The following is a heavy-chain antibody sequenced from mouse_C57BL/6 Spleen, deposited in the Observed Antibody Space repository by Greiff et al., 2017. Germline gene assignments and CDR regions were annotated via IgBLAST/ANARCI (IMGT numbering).Heavy chain of an antibody. CDR1: GYTFTSYW. V-gene: IGHV1-61*01. CDR2: IYPSDSET. Sequence: QVQLQQPGAELVRPGSSVKLSCKASGYTFTSYWMDWVKQRPGQGLEWIGNIYPSDSETHYNQKFKDKATLTVDKSSSTAYMQLSSLTSEDSAVYYCARCDGYYFDYWGQGTTLTVSS. D-gene: IGHD2-3*01. CDR3: ARCDGYYFDY. J-gene: IGHJ2*01.